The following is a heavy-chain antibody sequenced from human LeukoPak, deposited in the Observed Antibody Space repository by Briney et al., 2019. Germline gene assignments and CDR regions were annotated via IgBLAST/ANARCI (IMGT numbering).Heavy chain of an antibody. Sequence: PGGSLRLSCVASGFSFSSYGMHWVRRAPGKGLEWMTFIRFDGSEKYYADSVKGRFTVSRDNSKNTLYLQMSSLRTDDTAVYYCAKSGGVRFDPWGQGTLVTVSS. CDR2: IRFDGSEK. V-gene: IGHV3-30*02. J-gene: IGHJ5*02. D-gene: IGHD3-16*01. CDR3: AKSGGVRFDP. CDR1: GFSFSSYG.